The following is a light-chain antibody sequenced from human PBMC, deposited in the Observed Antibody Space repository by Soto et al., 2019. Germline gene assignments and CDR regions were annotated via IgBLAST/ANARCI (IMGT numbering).Light chain of an antibody. CDR1: SSDVGSYNL. V-gene: IGLV2-23*01. J-gene: IGLJ3*02. CDR2: EGR. CDR3: CSYAGSRV. Sequence: QSVLTQPASVSGSPGQSITISCTGTSSDVGSYNLVSWYQQHPGKAPKLMIYEGRKRPSGVSNRFSGSKSGNTASLTISGLQAEDEADYYCCSYAGSRVFGGGTKLTVL.